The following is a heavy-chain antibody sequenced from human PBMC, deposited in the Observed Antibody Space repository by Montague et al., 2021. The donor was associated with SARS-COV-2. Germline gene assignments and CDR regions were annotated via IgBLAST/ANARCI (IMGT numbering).Heavy chain of an antibody. CDR2: XYWGDEK. CDR3: VHYASGSYYFHY. V-gene: IGHV2-5*02. D-gene: IGHD3-10*01. Sequence: PALVKPTQTLTLTCTFSGFSITTSTMGVGWIRQLPGKALEWLALXYWGDEKRFSPSLKSRLTITKDTFKDQVVLRMTNMGPVGTATYYCVHYASGSYYFHYWGQGTLVTVSS. J-gene: IGHJ4*02. CDR1: GFSITTSTMG.